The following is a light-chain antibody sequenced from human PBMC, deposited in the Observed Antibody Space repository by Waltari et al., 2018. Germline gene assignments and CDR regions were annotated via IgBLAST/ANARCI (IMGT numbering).Light chain of an antibody. V-gene: IGKV1-6*01. J-gene: IGKJ1*01. CDR1: QGIRDG. CDR3: LQDYDYPLT. CDR2: SAS. Sequence: AIQMTQSPSSLSASVGDRVPVTCRASQGIRDGLSWYQQKPGKAPKLLIYSASSLQSGVPSRFSGSGSGTDFTLTISSLQPEDFATYYCLQDYDYPLTFGQGTKVEIK.